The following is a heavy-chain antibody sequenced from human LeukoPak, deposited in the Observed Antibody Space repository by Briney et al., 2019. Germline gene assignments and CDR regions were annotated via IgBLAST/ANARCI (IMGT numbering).Heavy chain of an antibody. Sequence: GGTLRLSCSASGFTFSTYPMHWVRQAPGKGLEYVSTIFANGDITSYAASVKGRFTTSRDNSKNTLYLQMSSLRPEDTAVYYCVKSPSDGLDVWGRGATVTVSS. CDR1: GFTFSTYP. J-gene: IGHJ6*02. CDR3: VKSPSDGLDV. V-gene: IGHV3-64D*09. CDR2: IFANGDIT.